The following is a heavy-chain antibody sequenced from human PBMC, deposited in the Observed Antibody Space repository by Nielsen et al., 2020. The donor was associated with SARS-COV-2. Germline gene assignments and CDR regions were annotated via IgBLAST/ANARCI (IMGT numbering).Heavy chain of an antibody. CDR2: INHSGST. CDR3: ARGGSSTLNWFDP. Sequence: SETLSLTCTVSGGSISSGSYYWSWIRQPPGKGLEWIGEINHSGSTNYNPSLKSRVTISVDTSKNQFSLKLSSVTAADTAVYYCARGGSSTLNWFDPWGQGTLVTVSS. CDR1: GGSISSGSYY. V-gene: IGHV4-39*07. J-gene: IGHJ5*02. D-gene: IGHD6-13*01.